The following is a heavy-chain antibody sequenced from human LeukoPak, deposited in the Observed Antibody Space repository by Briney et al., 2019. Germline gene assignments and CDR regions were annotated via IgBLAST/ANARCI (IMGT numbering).Heavy chain of an antibody. CDR1: GFTFSSYT. CDR3: ARAAYCSSTSCYGSDI. Sequence: GGSLRLSCEASGFTFSSYTMNWVRQAPGKGLEWVSSITSSSSYIYYADSVKGRFTISRDNAKNSLYLQMDSLRAEDTAVYYCARAAYCSSTSCYGSDIWGQGTMVTVSS. CDR2: ITSSSSYI. J-gene: IGHJ3*02. V-gene: IGHV3-21*01. D-gene: IGHD2-2*01.